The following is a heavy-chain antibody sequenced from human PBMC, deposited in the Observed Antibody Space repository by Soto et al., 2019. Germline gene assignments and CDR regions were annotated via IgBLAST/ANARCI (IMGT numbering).Heavy chain of an antibody. CDR1: GFTFSSYW. CDR2: IKQDGSEK. J-gene: IGHJ6*03. V-gene: IGHV3-7*04. Sequence: GGSLRLSCAASGFTFSSYWMSWVRQAPGKGLEWVANIKQDGSEKYYVDSVKGRFTISRDNAKNSLYLQMNSLRAEDTAVYYCAGAWPNTGYYYYYMDVWGKGTTVNVSS. D-gene: IGHD7-27*01. CDR3: AGAWPNTGYYYYYMDV.